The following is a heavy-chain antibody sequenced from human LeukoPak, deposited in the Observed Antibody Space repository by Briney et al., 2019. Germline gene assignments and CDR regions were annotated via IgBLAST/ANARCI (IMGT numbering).Heavy chain of an antibody. J-gene: IGHJ4*02. CDR3: ARVVPFQAYYFDY. CDR1: GGSISSYY. D-gene: IGHD6-6*01. CDR2: IYYSGST. V-gene: IGHV4-59*01. Sequence: PSETLSLTCTVSGGSISSYYRSWIRQPPGKGLEWIGYIYYSGSTNYNPSLKSRVTISVDTSKNQFSLKLSSVTAADTAVYYCARVVPFQAYYFDYWGQGTLVTVSS.